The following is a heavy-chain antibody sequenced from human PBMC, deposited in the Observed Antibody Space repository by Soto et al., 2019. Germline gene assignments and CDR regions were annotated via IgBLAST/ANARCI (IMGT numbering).Heavy chain of an antibody. Sequence: GGSLRLSCAASGFTFSSYSMNWVRQAPGKGLEWVSYISSSSSTIYYADSVKGRFTISRDNAKNSLYLQMNSLRAEDTAVYYCARNNYYYYYMDVWGKGTTVTVSS. V-gene: IGHV3-48*01. CDR1: GFTFSSYS. CDR2: ISSSSSTI. J-gene: IGHJ6*03. CDR3: ARNNYYYYYMDV.